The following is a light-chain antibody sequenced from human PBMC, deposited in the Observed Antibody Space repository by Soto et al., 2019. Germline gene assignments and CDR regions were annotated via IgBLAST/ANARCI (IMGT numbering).Light chain of an antibody. CDR1: QDISNH. CDR2: DAS. J-gene: IGKJ3*01. Sequence: DIPMTQSPSSLSASVVDRVTITCQASQDISNHLNWYQQKPGKAPKFLIYDASNLETGVPSRFSGSGSGTHFTFTISSLQPEDIATYYCQQYDSLPPFTFGPGTKVDIK. V-gene: IGKV1-33*01. CDR3: QQYDSLPPFT.